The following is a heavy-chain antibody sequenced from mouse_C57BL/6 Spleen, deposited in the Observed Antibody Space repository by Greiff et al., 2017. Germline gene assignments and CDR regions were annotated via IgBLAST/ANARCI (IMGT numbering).Heavy chain of an antibody. Sequence: QVQLKQSGAELVRPGTSVKVSCKASGYAFTNYLIDWVKQRPGQGLEWIGVINPGSGGTNYNEKFKGKATLTADKSSSTAYMQLSSLTSEDSAVYFCAREDGWADWDYCGQGTTLTVSS. V-gene: IGHV1-54*01. J-gene: IGHJ2*01. D-gene: IGHD2-3*01. CDR2: INPGSGGT. CDR3: AREDGWADWDY. CDR1: GYAFTNYL.